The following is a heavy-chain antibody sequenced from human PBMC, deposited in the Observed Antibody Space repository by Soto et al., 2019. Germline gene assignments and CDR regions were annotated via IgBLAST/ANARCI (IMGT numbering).Heavy chain of an antibody. D-gene: IGHD6-6*01. Sequence: QVQLQQWGAGLLKPSKTLSLTCAVYGGSFSGYYWSWIRQPPGKGLEWIGEINHSGSTNYNPSLKSRVTISVDTSKNQFSLKLSSVTAADTAVYYCASTRSSSSFPFDYWGQGTLVTVSS. CDR3: ASTRSSSSFPFDY. CDR1: GGSFSGYY. CDR2: INHSGST. J-gene: IGHJ4*02. V-gene: IGHV4-34*01.